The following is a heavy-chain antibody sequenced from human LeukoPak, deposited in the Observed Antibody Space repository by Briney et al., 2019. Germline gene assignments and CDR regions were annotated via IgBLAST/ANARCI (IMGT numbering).Heavy chain of an antibody. CDR1: GGSINTYY. Sequence: SETLSLTCAVSGGSINTYYWSWIRQPPGKGLEWIGYFSYSGGPNYNPSLKSRVTISVDTSKNQFSLKLSSVTAADTAVYYCARHHTSAVTSLAVWGQGTMVTVSS. V-gene: IGHV4-59*01. CDR3: ARHHTSAVTSLAV. D-gene: IGHD6-19*01. CDR2: FSYSGGP. J-gene: IGHJ3*01.